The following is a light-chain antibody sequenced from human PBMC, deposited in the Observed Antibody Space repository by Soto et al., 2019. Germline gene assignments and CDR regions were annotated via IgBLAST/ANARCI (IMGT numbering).Light chain of an antibody. CDR2: ATS. J-gene: IGKJ4*01. CDR1: QTVNSDY. CDR3: QQLNSYPLT. Sequence: EIVLTQSPGTLSLTPGETATLSCRASQTVNSDYLAWFQQRPGQAPRLLIFATSRRATDIPDRFSGSGSGTEFTLTISSLQSEDFATYYCQQLNSYPLTFGGGTKVDIK. V-gene: IGKV3D-20*02.